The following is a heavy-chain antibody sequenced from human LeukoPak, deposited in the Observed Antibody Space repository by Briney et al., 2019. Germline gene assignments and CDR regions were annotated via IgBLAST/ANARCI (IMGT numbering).Heavy chain of an antibody. J-gene: IGHJ4*02. CDR2: INHSGST. CDR1: GGSFSGYY. Sequence: SETLSLTCAVYGGSFSGYYWSWIRQPPGKGLEWIGEINHSGSTNYNPSLKCRVTISVDTSKNQFSLKLSSVTAADTAVYYCARGHSFSYFDYWGQGTLVTVSS. CDR3: ARGHSFSYFDY. D-gene: IGHD2-15*01. V-gene: IGHV4-34*01.